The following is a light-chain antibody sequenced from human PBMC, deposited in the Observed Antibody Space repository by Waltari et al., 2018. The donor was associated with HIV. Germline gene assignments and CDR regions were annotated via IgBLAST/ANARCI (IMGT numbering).Light chain of an antibody. CDR3: QQLDTYPHT. CDR2: STS. Sequence: DIHLTQSPSFLSASVGDRVTITCRARQDSSNYVACYQQRPGKAPKLLFYSTSTLQSGVPSRFRGSRSRTEFTLTIASLHAEDVATYFCQQLDTYPHTFGQGTKVEI. CDR1: QDSSNY. J-gene: IGKJ2*01. V-gene: IGKV1-9*01.